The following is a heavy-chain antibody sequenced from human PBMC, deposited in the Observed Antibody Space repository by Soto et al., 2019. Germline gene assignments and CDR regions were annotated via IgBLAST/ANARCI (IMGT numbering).Heavy chain of an antibody. CDR2: IIPIFGTA. CDR3: ARRIGYSSGWEYYFDY. CDR1: GGTFSSYA. V-gene: IGHV1-69*01. Sequence: QVQLVQSGAEVKKPGSSVKVSCKASGGTFSSYAISWVRQAPGQGLERMGGIIPIFGTANYAQKFQGRVTITADESTSTAYMELSSLRSEDTAVYYCARRIGYSSGWEYYFDYWGQGTLVTVSS. D-gene: IGHD6-19*01. J-gene: IGHJ4*02.